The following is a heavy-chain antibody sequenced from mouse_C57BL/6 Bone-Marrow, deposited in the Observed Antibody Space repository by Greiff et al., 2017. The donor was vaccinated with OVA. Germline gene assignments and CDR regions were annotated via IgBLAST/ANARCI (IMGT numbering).Heavy chain of an antibody. Sequence: EVKLMESGAGLVKPGGSLKLSCAASGFTFSSYAMSWVRQTPEKRLEWVAYISSGGDYIYYADTVKGRFTISRDNARNTLYLQMSSLKSEDTDMYYCTRLLDAMDYWGQGTSVTVSS. CDR1: GFTFSSYA. CDR2: ISSGGDYI. V-gene: IGHV5-9-1*02. CDR3: TRLLDAMDY. D-gene: IGHD2-1*01. J-gene: IGHJ4*01.